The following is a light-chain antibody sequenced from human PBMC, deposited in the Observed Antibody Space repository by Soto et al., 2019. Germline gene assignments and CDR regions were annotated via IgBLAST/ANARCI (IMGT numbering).Light chain of an antibody. CDR3: LLSYSGVRV. CDR2: DTS. J-gene: IGLJ3*02. Sequence: QAVVTQEPSLTVSPGGTVTLTCASSTGAVTSGHFPFWFQHRPGQALRTLIYDTSNKHSSTPARFSGSLLGGKAALTLSGAQHEDEADYYCLLSYSGVRVFGGGTKVTVL. CDR1: TGAVTSGHF. V-gene: IGLV7-46*01.